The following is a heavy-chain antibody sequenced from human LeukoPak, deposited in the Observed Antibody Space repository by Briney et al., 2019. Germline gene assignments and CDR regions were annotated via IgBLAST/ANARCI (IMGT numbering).Heavy chain of an antibody. D-gene: IGHD3-10*01. J-gene: IGHJ3*02. Sequence: SETLSLTCTVSGGSVRSGNYFWSWIRQSPGKGLEWIGYIYFRGNTKYSPALESRVTISEDPSKNQFSLRLTSLTAADTAVYYCARGSDLDAFDIWGQGTMVTVSS. CDR1: GGSVRSGNYF. V-gene: IGHV4-61*01. CDR2: IYFRGNT. CDR3: ARGSDLDAFDI.